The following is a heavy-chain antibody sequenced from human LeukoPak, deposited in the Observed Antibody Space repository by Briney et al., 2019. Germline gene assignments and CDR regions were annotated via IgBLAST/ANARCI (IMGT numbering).Heavy chain of an antibody. D-gene: IGHD3-3*01. J-gene: IGHJ4*02. CDR1: GGSFSGYY. CDR2: INHSGST. CDR3: ARGIGDFWSGYYKTLDY. Sequence: SETLSLTCAVYGGSFSGYYWSWIRQPPGKGLEWIGEINHSGSTNYNPSLKSRVTISVDTSKHQFSLKLSSVTAADTAVYYCARGIGDFWSGYYKTLDYWGQGTLVTVSS. V-gene: IGHV4-34*01.